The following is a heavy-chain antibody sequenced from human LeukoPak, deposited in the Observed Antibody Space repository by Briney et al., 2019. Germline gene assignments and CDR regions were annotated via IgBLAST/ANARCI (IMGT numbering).Heavy chain of an antibody. CDR3: ARGRLRYLDWTRAYSDY. J-gene: IGHJ4*02. D-gene: IGHD3-9*01. Sequence: ASVTVSCTASGYTFTSYGISWVRQAPGQGLEWMGWISAYNGNTIYAQTLQDRLTMTTDTSTSTAYMELRSLRSDDTAVYYCARGRLRYLDWTRAYSDYWGQGTLVTVSS. CDR2: ISAYNGNT. V-gene: IGHV1-18*01. CDR1: GYTFTSYG.